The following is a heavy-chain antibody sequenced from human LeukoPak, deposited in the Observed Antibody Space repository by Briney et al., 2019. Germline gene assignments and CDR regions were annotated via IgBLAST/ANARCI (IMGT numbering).Heavy chain of an antibody. Sequence: SETLSLTCAVYGGSFSGYYWSWIRQPPGKGLEWIGEINHSGSTNYNPSLKSRVTISVDTSKNQFSLKLSSVTAADTAVYYCARVSPNTVTTLQYFDYWGQGTLVTVS. CDR2: INHSGST. J-gene: IGHJ4*02. CDR3: ARVSPNTVTTLQYFDY. CDR1: GGSFSGYY. V-gene: IGHV4-34*01. D-gene: IGHD4-17*01.